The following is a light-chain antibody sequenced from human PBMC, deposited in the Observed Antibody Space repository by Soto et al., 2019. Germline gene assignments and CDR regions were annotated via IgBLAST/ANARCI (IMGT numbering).Light chain of an antibody. CDR2: WAS. Sequence: DIVMTQSPDSLAVSLGERANINCKSSQSVLYSSNNKNYLAWYQQKPGQPPKLLIYWASTRESGVPDRFSGSWSGTDFTLTISSLQAEDVAVYYCQQYYSTPLTFGGGTKVEIK. J-gene: IGKJ4*01. CDR1: QSVLYSSNNKNY. V-gene: IGKV4-1*01. CDR3: QQYYSTPLT.